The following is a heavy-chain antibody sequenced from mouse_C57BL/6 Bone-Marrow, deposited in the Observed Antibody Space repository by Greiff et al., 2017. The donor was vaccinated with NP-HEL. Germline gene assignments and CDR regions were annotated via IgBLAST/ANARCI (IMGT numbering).Heavy chain of an antibody. J-gene: IGHJ2*01. CDR3: ERDGATVVATRGYYFDY. CDR1: GYTFTDYY. Sequence: QVQLQQSGAELVRPGASVKLSCKASGYTFTDYYIHWVKQRPGQGLEWIARIYPGSGNTYYNEKFKGKATLTAEKSSSTAYMQLSSLTSEDSAVYVCERDGATVVATRGYYFDYWGQGTTLTVSS. V-gene: IGHV1-76*01. CDR2: IYPGSGNT. D-gene: IGHD1-1*01.